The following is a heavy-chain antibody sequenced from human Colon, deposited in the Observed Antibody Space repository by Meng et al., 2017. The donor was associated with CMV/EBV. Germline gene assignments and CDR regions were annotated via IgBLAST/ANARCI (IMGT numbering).Heavy chain of an antibody. CDR3: AKDNKGVFVVVPGWEDYYYYGMDV. CDR2: ISWNSGSI. Sequence: SLKISCAASGFTFDDYAMHWVRQAPGKGLVWVSGISWNSGSIGYADSVKGRFTISRDNAKNSLYLQMNSLRAEDTALYYCAKDNKGVFVVVPGWEDYYYYGMDVWGQGTTVTVSS. J-gene: IGHJ6*02. V-gene: IGHV3-9*01. CDR1: GFTFDDYA. D-gene: IGHD2-2*01.